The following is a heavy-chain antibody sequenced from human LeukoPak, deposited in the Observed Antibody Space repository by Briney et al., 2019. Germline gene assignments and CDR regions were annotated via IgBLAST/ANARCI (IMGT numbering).Heavy chain of an antibody. CDR2: IYTSGST. J-gene: IGHJ3*02. D-gene: IGHD3-22*01. CDR3: ARVNMIASDAFDI. CDR1: GGSISSGSYY. Sequence: PSETLSLTCTVSGGSISSGSYYWSWIRQPAGKGLEWIGRIYTSGSTNYNPSLKSRVTISVDTSKNQFSLKLSSVTAADTAVYYCARVNMIASDAFDIWAKGQWSPSLQ. V-gene: IGHV4-61*02.